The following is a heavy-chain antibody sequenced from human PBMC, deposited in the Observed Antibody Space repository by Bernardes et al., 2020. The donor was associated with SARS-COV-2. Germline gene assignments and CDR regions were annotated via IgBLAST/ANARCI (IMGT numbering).Heavy chain of an antibody. CDR1: GFTFSSYW. CDR3: EGESIVWSIAFDY. CDR2: VKQDGSEK. J-gene: IGHJ4*02. V-gene: IGHV3-7*01. D-gene: IGHD3-22*01. Sequence: VGSLILSCAASGFTFSSYWMSWVRQAPGKGLEWVAIVKQDGSEKYYMDSMKGRFIISRDNDKNALYLQMNSLRAEDTAVYYYEGESIVWSIAFDYWGQGNRVTVSS.